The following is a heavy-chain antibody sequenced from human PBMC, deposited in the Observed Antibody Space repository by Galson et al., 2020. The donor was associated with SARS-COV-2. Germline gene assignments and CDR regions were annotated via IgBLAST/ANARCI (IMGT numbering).Heavy chain of an antibody. CDR3: ARGDIVGPDGIRPVDY. V-gene: IGHV3-30*04. Sequence: GESLQISCAASGFTFSSYAMHWVRQAPGKGLEWVAVISYDGRNKNHADSVKDRFTISRDNSKNTMYMQMNSLRVEDTAVYYCARGDIVGPDGIRPVDYWGQGILVTVSS. CDR2: ISYDGRNK. D-gene: IGHD2-2*01. CDR1: GFTFSSYA. J-gene: IGHJ4*02.